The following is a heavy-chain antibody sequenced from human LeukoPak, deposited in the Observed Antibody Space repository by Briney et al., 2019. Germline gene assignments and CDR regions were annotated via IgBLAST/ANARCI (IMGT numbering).Heavy chain of an antibody. D-gene: IGHD3-10*01. J-gene: IGHJ4*02. CDR1: GGSFSGYY. V-gene: IGHV4-34*01. CDR2: INHSGST. Sequence: SETLSLTCAVYGGSFSGYYWSWIRQPPGKGLEWIGEINHSGSTNYNPSLKSRVTISVDTSKNQFSLKLSSVTAADTAVYCCALLYGSGSYYNLRGDYWGQGTLVTVSS. CDR3: ALLYGSGSYYNLRGDY.